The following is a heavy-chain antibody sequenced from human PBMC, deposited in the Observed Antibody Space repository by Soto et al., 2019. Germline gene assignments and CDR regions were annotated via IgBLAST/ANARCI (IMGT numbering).Heavy chain of an antibody. CDR3: ARHYPAAGTLWFDP. V-gene: IGHV4-59*08. Sequence: ASETLSLTCTVSGGSISSYYWSWIRQPPGKGLEWIGYIYYSGSTNYNPSLKSRVTISVDTSKNQFSLKLSSVTAADTAVYYCARHYPAAGTLWFDPWGQGTLVTVSS. CDR1: GGSISSYY. D-gene: IGHD6-13*01. J-gene: IGHJ5*02. CDR2: IYYSGST.